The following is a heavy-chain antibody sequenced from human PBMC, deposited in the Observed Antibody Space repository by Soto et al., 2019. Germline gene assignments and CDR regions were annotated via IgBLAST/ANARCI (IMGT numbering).Heavy chain of an antibody. V-gene: IGHV3-21*01. CDR1: GFTFSSYS. Sequence: EVQLVESGGGLVKPGGSLRLSCAASGFTFSSYSMNWVRQAPGKGLEWVSSISSSSSYIYYADSVKGRFTISRDNAKNSLYLQMNSLRAEDTAVYYCARDPEAVLSGSNGGYFDYWGQGTLVTVSS. D-gene: IGHD3-3*01. CDR3: ARDPEAVLSGSNGGYFDY. CDR2: ISSSSSYI. J-gene: IGHJ4*02.